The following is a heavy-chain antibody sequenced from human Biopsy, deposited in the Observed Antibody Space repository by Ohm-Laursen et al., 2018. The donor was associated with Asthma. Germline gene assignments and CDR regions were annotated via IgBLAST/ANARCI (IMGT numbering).Heavy chain of an antibody. J-gene: IGHJ6*02. CDR3: ARAVDYSHYYGIDV. Sequence: GASVTVSCNTSGYTFNSAGITRVRQAPGQGLEWMGGISVYNGNTKVAQKLQDRVTMITDTSTSTAYMELRSLRSDDTAVYFCARAVDYSHYYGIDVWGQETTVTVS. CDR2: ISVYNGNT. D-gene: IGHD3-10*01. V-gene: IGHV1-18*01. CDR1: GYTFNSAG.